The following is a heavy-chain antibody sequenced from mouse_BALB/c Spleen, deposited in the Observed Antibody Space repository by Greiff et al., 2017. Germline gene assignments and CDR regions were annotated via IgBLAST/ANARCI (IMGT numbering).Heavy chain of an antibody. J-gene: IGHJ3*01. CDR2: IRNKANGYTT. D-gene: IGHD3-3*01. CDR1: GFTFTDYY. Sequence: EVQLVESGGGLVQPGGSLRLSCATSGFTFTDYYMSWVRQPPGKALEWLGFIRNKANGYTTEYSASVKGRFTISRDNSQSILYLQMNTLRAEDSATYYCARDKGGGAYWGQGTLVTVSA. V-gene: IGHV7-3*02. CDR3: ARDKGGGAY.